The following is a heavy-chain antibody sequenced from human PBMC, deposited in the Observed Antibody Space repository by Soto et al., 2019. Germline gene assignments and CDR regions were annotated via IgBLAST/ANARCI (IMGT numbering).Heavy chain of an antibody. CDR1: GFTFSSYG. CDR3: ARDREDESGGSYVDY. Sequence: PGGSLRLSCAASGFTFSSYGMHWVRQAPGKGLEWVAVIWYDGSNKYYADSVKGRFTISRDNSKNTLYLQMNSLRAEDTAVYYCARDREDESGGSYVDYWGQGTLVTVSS. CDR2: IWYDGSNK. V-gene: IGHV3-33*01. D-gene: IGHD2-15*01. J-gene: IGHJ4*02.